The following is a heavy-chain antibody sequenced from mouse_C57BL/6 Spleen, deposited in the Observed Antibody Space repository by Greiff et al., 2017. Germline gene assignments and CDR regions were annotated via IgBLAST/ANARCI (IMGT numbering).Heavy chain of an antibody. V-gene: IGHV1-69*01. CDR3: ARRNYYGSSYWYFDV. Sequence: QVQLQQPGAELVMPGASVKLSCKASGYTFTSYWMHWVKQRPGQGLEWIGEIDPSDSYTNYNQKFTGKSTLTVDKSSSTAYMQLSRLTSEDSAVYYCARRNYYGSSYWYFDVWGTGTTVTVSS. D-gene: IGHD1-1*01. CDR2: IDPSDSYT. CDR1: GYTFTSYW. J-gene: IGHJ1*03.